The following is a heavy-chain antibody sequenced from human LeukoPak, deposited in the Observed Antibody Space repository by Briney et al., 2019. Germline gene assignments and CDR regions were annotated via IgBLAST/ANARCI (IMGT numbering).Heavy chain of an antibody. D-gene: IGHD2-15*01. CDR3: TRAPLEYCSGGSCYSFDY. J-gene: IGHJ4*02. CDR1: GGSISSYY. Sequence: LSLTCTVSGGSISSYYWSWVRQAPGKGLEWVGFIRSKAYGGTTEYAASVKGRFTISRDDSKSIAYLQMNSLKTEDTAVYYCTRAPLEYCSGGSCYSFDYWGQGTLVTVSS. CDR2: IRSKAYGGTT. V-gene: IGHV3-49*04.